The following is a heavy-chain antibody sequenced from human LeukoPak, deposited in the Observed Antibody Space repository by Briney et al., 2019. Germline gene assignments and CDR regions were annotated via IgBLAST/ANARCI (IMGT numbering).Heavy chain of an antibody. V-gene: IGHV4-59*08. CDR3: AVNSTKHTFDI. J-gene: IGHJ3*02. Sequence: SDTLSLTCTVSGGSMSPFYWSWIRQSPGKGLEWIGSSYYSGFSNYNPSLTSRATISVDTSKNQFSLELSSVTAADTAVYYCAVNSTKHTFDIWGQGTMVTVS. CDR2: SYYSGFS. CDR1: GGSMSPFY. D-gene: IGHD1-1*01.